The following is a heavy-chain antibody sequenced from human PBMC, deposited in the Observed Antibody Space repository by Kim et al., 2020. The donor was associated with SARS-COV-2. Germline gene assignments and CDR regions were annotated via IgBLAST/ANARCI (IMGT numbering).Heavy chain of an antibody. CDR1: GFTFSSYS. J-gene: IGHJ6*02. CDR2: ISSSSSYI. CDR3: ASLFYDILTGYYHYYYGMDV. Sequence: GGSLRLSCAASGFTFSSYSMNWVRQAPGKGLEWVSSISSSSSYIYYADSVKGRFTISRDNAKNSLYLQMNSLRAEDTAVYYCASLFYDILTGYYHYYYGMDVWGQGTTVTVSS. D-gene: IGHD3-9*01. V-gene: IGHV3-21*01.